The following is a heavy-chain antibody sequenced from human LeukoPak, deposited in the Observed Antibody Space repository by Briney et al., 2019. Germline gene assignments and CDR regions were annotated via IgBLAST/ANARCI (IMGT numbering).Heavy chain of an antibody. CDR1: GFTVSSYS. CDR3: ARRTYCSSTSCPVRAFDI. Sequence: GGSLRLSCAASGFTVSSYSINWVRQAPGKGLEWVSSISSSSSYIYCADSVKGRFTISRDNAKNSLYLQMNSLRAEDTAVYYCARRTYCSSTSCPVRAFDIWGQGTMVTVSS. D-gene: IGHD2-2*01. CDR2: ISSSSSYI. J-gene: IGHJ3*02. V-gene: IGHV3-21*01.